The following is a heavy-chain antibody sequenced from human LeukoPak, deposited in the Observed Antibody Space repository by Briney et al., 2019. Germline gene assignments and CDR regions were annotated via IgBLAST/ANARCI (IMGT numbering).Heavy chain of an antibody. CDR2: IWYDGSNK. Sequence: PGGSLRLSCAASGFTFSNFWMHWVRQAPGKGLEWVAVIWYDGSNKYYADSVKGRFTISRDNSKNTLYLQMNSLRAEDTAVYYCAREGYYDSSGYPRYYFDYWGQGTLVTVSS. J-gene: IGHJ4*02. CDR3: AREGYYDSSGYPRYYFDY. CDR1: GFTFSNFW. V-gene: IGHV3-33*08. D-gene: IGHD3-22*01.